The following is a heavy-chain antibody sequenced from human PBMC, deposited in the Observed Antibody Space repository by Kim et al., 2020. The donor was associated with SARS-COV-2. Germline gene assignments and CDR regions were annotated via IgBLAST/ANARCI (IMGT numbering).Heavy chain of an antibody. V-gene: IGHV4-61*01. CDR1: GGSVSSGSYY. CDR3: ARGGSGSYLYFQH. D-gene: IGHD1-26*01. J-gene: IGHJ1*01. CDR2: IYYSGCT. Sequence: SETLSLTCTVSGGSVSSGSYYWSWIRQPPGKGLEWIGYIYYSGCTNYNPSLKSRVTISVDTSKNQFSLKLSSVTAADTAVYYCARGGSGSYLYFQHWGQGTLVTVSS.